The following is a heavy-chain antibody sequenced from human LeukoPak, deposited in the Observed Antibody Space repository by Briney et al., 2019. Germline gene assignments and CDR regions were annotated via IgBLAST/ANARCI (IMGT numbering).Heavy chain of an antibody. Sequence: GGSLRLSCAASEFTFSTYWMSWVRQAPGKGLEWVANIMEDGSQTYYVDSVKGRFTISRDNAKNSLYLQMSSLRAEDTAVYYCARIPAYGSGSYYRYLDYWGQGTLVTVSS. CDR3: ARIPAYGSGSYYRYLDY. CDR2: IMEDGSQT. V-gene: IGHV3-7*01. J-gene: IGHJ4*02. D-gene: IGHD3-10*01. CDR1: EFTFSTYW.